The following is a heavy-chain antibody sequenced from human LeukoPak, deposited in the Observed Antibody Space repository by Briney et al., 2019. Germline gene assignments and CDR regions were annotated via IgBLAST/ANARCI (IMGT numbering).Heavy chain of an antibody. CDR1: GFIFTSCG. CDR2: IGSSGSNI. CDR3: ARDAGISTTPFSFDS. D-gene: IGHD2/OR15-2a*01. J-gene: IGHJ4*01. V-gene: IGHV3-48*01. Sequence: GESLRLSCTASGFIFTSCGMKWVRHPPAKGQEWVSYIGSSGSNIFYADSVKGRLTIYTAQAKDSVFLRMIRLRAEDTALYLCARDAGISTTPFSFDSWGQGALVTVSS.